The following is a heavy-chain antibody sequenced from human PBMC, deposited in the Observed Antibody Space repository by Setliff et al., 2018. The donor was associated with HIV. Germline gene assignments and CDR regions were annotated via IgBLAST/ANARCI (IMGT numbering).Heavy chain of an antibody. CDR2: INWNGRST. D-gene: IGHD2-15*01. CDR3: ARGRRDCSSGSCYGPYYMDV. J-gene: IGHJ6*03. CDR1: GFTFDDYG. Sequence: SGGSLRLSCEASGFTFDDYGTNWVRQAPGKGLEWVSGINWNGRSTGDADLVKGRFTISRDNAKSTLYLQMNSLRAEDTATYYCARGRRDCSSGSCYGPYYMDVWGKGTAVTVSS. V-gene: IGHV3-20*04.